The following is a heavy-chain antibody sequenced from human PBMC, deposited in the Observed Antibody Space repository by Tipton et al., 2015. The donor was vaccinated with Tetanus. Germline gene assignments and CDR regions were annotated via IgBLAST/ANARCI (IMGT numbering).Heavy chain of an antibody. CDR2: LHSSGDT. CDR1: GGSIRGHF. J-gene: IGHJ4*02. D-gene: IGHD1-26*01. CDR3: ARDQARGSRGWNYFDY. Sequence: TLSLTCTVSGGSIRGHFWSWIRQPAGKGLEWIGRLHSSGDTTYNPSLKSRVTMSVDTSKNQFSLDLNSVTAADTAVYYCARDQARGSRGWNYFDYWGQGALVTVSS. V-gene: IGHV4-4*07.